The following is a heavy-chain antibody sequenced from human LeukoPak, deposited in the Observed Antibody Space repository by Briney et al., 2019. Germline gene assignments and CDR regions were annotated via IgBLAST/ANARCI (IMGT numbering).Heavy chain of an antibody. Sequence: GGSLRLSCTASGFTFGDYAMSWFRQAPGKGLEGVGFIRGKGSGGSTEYAASVKGRFTISRDDSRSMAYLQMDGLRNEDTAVYYCTRERDYTDEYWGQGTLVTVSS. CDR3: TRERDYTDEY. J-gene: IGHJ4*02. D-gene: IGHD4-11*01. CDR2: IRGKGSGGST. V-gene: IGHV3-49*03. CDR1: GFTFGDYA.